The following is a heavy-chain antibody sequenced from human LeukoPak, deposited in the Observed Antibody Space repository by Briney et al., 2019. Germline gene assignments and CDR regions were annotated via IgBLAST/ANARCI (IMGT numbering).Heavy chain of an antibody. Sequence: ASVKVSCKASGYTFTGYYMDWVRQAPGQGRVWMGWINPDSGGTAYEQKFQGRVTMTRDPSISTAYMELRRLRSDDTAVYYCARVVDSSSRYYFDYWGQGTLVTVSS. V-gene: IGHV1-2*02. D-gene: IGHD6-13*01. J-gene: IGHJ4*02. CDR2: INPDSGGT. CDR1: GYTFTGYY. CDR3: ARVVDSSSRYYFDY.